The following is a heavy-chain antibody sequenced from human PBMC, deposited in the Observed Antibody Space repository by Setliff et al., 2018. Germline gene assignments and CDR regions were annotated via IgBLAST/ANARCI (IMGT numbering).Heavy chain of an antibody. J-gene: IGHJ6*04. CDR2: IDYRGST. CDR3: AMDQGVV. D-gene: IGHD2-2*03. CDR1: GVSLTSSHFY. Sequence: SETLSLTCSVSGVSLTSSHFYWSWIRQHPGKGLEWIGKIDYRGSTRYNPSLETRVSMSVDTSKNQFSLRLTSVTDADTAVYYCAMDQGVVWGKGTTVTVSS. V-gene: IGHV4-31*03.